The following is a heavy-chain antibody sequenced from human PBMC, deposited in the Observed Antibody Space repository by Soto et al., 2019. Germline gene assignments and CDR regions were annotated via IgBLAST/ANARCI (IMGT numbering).Heavy chain of an antibody. Sequence: PGGSLRLSCAASGFSFSTYAMSWVRQAPGKGLEWVSAISGSGGGTYYADSVKGRFTISRDNSKDTLYLQMNSLRAEDTAVYYCANYYYDSSGYYSFDYWGQGTQVTVSS. D-gene: IGHD3-22*01. CDR3: ANYYYDSSGYYSFDY. CDR2: ISGSGGGT. CDR1: GFSFSTYA. J-gene: IGHJ4*02. V-gene: IGHV3-23*01.